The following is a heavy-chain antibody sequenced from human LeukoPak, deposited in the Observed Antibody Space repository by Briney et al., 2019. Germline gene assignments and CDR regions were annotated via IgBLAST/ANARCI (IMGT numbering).Heavy chain of an antibody. CDR3: ASEGVSGTYYYDSSGYWGLNWFDP. V-gene: IGHV1-46*01. D-gene: IGHD3-22*01. CDR1: GYTFTSYY. Sequence: ASVKVSCKASGYTFTSYYMHWVRQAPGQGLEWMGIINPSGGSTSYAQKFQGRVTMTRDTSTSTVYMELSSLRSEDTAVYYCASEGVSGTYYYDSSGYWGLNWFDPWGQETLVTVSS. CDR2: INPSGGST. J-gene: IGHJ5*02.